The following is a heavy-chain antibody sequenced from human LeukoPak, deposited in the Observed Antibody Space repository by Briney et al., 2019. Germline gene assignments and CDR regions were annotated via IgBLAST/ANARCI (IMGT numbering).Heavy chain of an antibody. D-gene: IGHD6-19*01. CDR3: ARELTVAGHYMDV. Sequence: PGGSLRLSCAASGFTFSDYYMSWIRQAPGKGLEWVSYISRGGNTIYYADSVKGRFIISRDNAKNSLYLQMNSLIAEDTAVYYCARELTVAGHYMDVWGKGTTVTVSS. J-gene: IGHJ6*03. CDR1: GFTFSDYY. CDR2: ISRGGNTI. V-gene: IGHV3-11*01.